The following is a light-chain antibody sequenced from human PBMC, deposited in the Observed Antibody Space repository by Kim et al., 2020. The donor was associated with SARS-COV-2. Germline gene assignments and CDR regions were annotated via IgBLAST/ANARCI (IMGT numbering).Light chain of an antibody. V-gene: IGLV10-54*04. CDR2: RNN. CDR1: SDEVGNRG. J-gene: IGLJ3*02. CDR3: SAWDSTLNVWV. Sequence: QTGPLAWTGNSDEVGNRGAAWLQQHRGHPPKLLSYRNNSRPSGISEGFSASRSGDTASLAITGLQPDDETDYYCSAWDSTLNVWVFGGGAQLSVL.